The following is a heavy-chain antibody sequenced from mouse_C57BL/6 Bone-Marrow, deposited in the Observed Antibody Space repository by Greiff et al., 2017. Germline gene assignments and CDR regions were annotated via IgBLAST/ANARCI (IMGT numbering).Heavy chain of an antibody. V-gene: IGHV5-12*01. CDR2: ISNGGGST. CDR3: ARRGSHYYGSSYYAMDY. J-gene: IGHJ4*01. Sequence: EVMLVESGGGLVQPGGSLKLSCAASGFTFSDYYMYWVRQTPEKRLEWVAYISNGGGSTYYPDTVKGRFTISRDNAKNTLYLQMSRLKSEDTAMYYCARRGSHYYGSSYYAMDYWGQGTSVTVSS. CDR1: GFTFSDYY. D-gene: IGHD1-1*01.